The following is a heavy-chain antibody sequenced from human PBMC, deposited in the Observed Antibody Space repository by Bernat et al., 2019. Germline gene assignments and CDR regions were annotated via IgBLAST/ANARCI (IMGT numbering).Heavy chain of an antibody. CDR1: GFTFSSYW. Sequence: EVQLVESGGGLVQPGGSLRLSCAASGFTFSSYWMSWVRQAPGKGLEWVANIKQDGSEKYYVDSVKGRFTISRDNAKNSLYLQMNNLRAEDTAVYYCARDHGYSYGLDYYYGMDVWGQGTTVTVSS. J-gene: IGHJ6*02. CDR3: ARDHGYSYGLDYYYGMDV. D-gene: IGHD5-18*01. CDR2: IKQDGSEK. V-gene: IGHV3-7*04.